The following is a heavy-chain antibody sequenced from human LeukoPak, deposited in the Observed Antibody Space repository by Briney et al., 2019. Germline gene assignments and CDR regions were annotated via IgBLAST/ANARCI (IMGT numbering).Heavy chain of an antibody. CDR3: ARGLRPPTGMVVVPAAIKRVGCDH. J-gene: IGHJ5*02. V-gene: IGHV4-34*01. Sequence: SETLSLTCAVYGGSFSGYYWSWIRQPPGKGLEWVGEINHSGSTNYNPSLKSRVTISVDTSKNQFFLQLSSVTAAATAVYYCARGLRPPTGMVVVPAAIKRVGCDHWGQGTLVTVSS. CDR2: INHSGST. CDR1: GGSFSGYY. D-gene: IGHD2-2*02.